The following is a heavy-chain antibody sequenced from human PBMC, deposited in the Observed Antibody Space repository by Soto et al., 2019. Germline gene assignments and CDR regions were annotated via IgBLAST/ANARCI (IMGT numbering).Heavy chain of an antibody. CDR2: INDSGST. D-gene: IGHD3-22*01. J-gene: IGHJ3*02. V-gene: IGHV4-34*01. CDR3: ARRGDYFDSSGDALDI. CDR1: GGSFSGYY. Sequence: PSKTLSLTCAVYGGSFSGYYWSWIRQPPGKGLDWIGEINDSGSTNYNPSLKSRVTISVDTSRNQFSLKLSSVTAADTAVYYCARRGDYFDSSGDALDIWGQGTMVTVSS.